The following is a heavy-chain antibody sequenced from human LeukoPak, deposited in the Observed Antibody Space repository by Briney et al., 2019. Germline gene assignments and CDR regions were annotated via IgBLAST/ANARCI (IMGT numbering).Heavy chain of an antibody. D-gene: IGHD5-18*01. J-gene: IGHJ4*02. V-gene: IGHV4-39*07. CDR1: SGSISTSNYY. CDR3: AREQLWYDY. Sequence: SETLSLTCTVSSGSISTSNYYWGWVRQPPGKALEWIGNIFYSGSTYYSPSLKSRVTISVDTSNSQFSLKLRSVTATDTAVYYCAREQLWYDYWGQGTLVTVSS. CDR2: IFYSGST.